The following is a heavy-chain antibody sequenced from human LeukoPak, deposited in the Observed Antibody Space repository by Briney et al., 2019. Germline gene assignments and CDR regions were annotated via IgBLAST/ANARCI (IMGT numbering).Heavy chain of an antibody. CDR2: IYYSGST. CDR3: ARAHSMVIRLDY. Sequence: SETLSLTCTVSGGSISSGGYYWSWIRQHPGKGLEWIRYIYYSGSTCYNPSLKSRVTISVDTSKNQFSLKLSSVTAADTAVYYCARAHSMVIRLDYWGQGTLVTVSS. CDR1: GGSISSGGYY. V-gene: IGHV4-31*03. D-gene: IGHD5-18*01. J-gene: IGHJ4*02.